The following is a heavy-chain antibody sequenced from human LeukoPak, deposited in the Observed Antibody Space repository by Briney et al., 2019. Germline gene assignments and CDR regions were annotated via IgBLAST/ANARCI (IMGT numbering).Heavy chain of an antibody. V-gene: IGHV1-2*02. J-gene: IGHJ4*02. Sequence: ASVKVSCKASGYTFTGYYMHWVRQAPGQGLEWMGWINPNSGGTNYAQKFQGRVTMTRDTSISTAYMELSRLRSDDTAVYYCAREVGPFHQLDYWGQGTLVTVSS. D-gene: IGHD5-24*01. CDR1: GYTFTGYY. CDR2: INPNSGGT. CDR3: AREVGPFHQLDY.